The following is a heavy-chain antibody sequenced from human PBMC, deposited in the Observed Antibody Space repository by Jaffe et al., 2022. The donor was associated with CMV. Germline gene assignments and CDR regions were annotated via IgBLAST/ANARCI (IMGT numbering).Heavy chain of an antibody. D-gene: IGHD2-15*01. V-gene: IGHV1-2*02. CDR1: GYTFTGYY. J-gene: IGHJ4*02. CDR2: INPKSGGT. Sequence: QVQLVQSGAEVKRPGASVKVSCKASGYTFTGYYVHWVRQAPGQGLEWMGWINPKSGGTKYAQKFQGRVTMTRDTSISTAYMELSWLRSDDTAVYYCARDYSLVGVVVVPAPLSVHYWGQGTQVTVSS. CDR3: ARDYSLVGVVVVPAPLSVHY.